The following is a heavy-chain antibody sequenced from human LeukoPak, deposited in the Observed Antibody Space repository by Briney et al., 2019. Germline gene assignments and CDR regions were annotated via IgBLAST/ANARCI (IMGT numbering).Heavy chain of an antibody. D-gene: IGHD3-10*01. CDR2: INTNTGNP. Sequence: ASVKVSCKASGYTFTSYGISWVRQAPGQGLEWMGWINTNTGNPTYAQGFTGRFVFSLDTSVSTAYLQISSLKAEDTAVYYCARDRVLLWFGESYYFDYWGQGTLVTVSS. V-gene: IGHV7-4-1*02. CDR3: ARDRVLLWFGESYYFDY. J-gene: IGHJ4*02. CDR1: GYTFTSYG.